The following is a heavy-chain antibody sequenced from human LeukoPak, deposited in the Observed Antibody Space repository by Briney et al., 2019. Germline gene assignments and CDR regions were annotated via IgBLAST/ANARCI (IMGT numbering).Heavy chain of an antibody. J-gene: IGHJ5*02. CDR1: GFTFSSYW. D-gene: IGHD2-15*01. CDR3: AKDSDDGSIVVVVTYNH. CDR2: IKQDGSEK. Sequence: PGGSLRLSCAASGFTFSSYWMSWVRQAPRKGLEWVANIKQDGSEKYYVDSVKGRFTISRDNAKNSLYLQMNSLRVEDTAVYYCAKDSDDGSIVVVVTYNHWGQGTLVTVSS. V-gene: IGHV3-7*03.